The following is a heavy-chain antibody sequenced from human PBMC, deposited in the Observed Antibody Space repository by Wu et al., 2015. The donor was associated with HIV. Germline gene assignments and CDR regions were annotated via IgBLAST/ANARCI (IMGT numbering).Heavy chain of an antibody. CDR3: ARPRFSGNYHLDY. D-gene: IGHD1-26*01. J-gene: IGHJ4*02. CDR2: INPNSGGT. CDR1: GYNFSGYY. V-gene: IGHV1-2*02. Sequence: QVQLVQSGAEVKKPGASVKVSCKASGYNFSGYYMHWLRQAPGQGLEWMGWINPNSGGTNYAQIFQGRVTLTRDTSISTAYMELSSLRSDDTAVYFCARPRFSGNYHLDYWAREPWSPSPQ.